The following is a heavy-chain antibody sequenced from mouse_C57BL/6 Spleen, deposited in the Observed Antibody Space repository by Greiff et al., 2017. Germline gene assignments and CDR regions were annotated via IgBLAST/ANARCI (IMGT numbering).Heavy chain of an antibody. V-gene: IGHV1-72*01. CDR1: GYTFTSYW. CDR2: IDPNSGGT. D-gene: IGHD1-1*01. Sequence: QVQLQQPGAELVKPGASVQLSCKASGYTFTSYWMHWVKQRPGRGLERIGRIDPNSGGTKYNEKFKSKATLTVDKPSSTAYMQLSSLTSEVSAVYYCARDYGSPDCWGQGTTLTVSS. CDR3: ARDYGSPDC. J-gene: IGHJ2*01.